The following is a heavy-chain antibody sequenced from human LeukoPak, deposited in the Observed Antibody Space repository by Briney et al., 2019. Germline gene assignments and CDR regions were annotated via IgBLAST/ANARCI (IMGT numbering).Heavy chain of an antibody. CDR3: AFQLGEYYFDY. D-gene: IGHD1-1*01. J-gene: IGHJ4*02. CDR1: GFTFSSYA. V-gene: IGHV3-23*01. Sequence: GGSLRLSCAASGFTFSSYAMSWVRQAPGKGLEWVSAISGSGGSTYYADSVKGRFTISRDNFKNTLYLQMNSLRAEDTAVYYCAFQLGEYYFDYWGQGTLVTVSS. CDR2: ISGSGGST.